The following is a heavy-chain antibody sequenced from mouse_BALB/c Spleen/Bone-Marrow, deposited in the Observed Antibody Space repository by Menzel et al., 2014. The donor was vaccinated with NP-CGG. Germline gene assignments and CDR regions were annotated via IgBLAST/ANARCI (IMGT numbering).Heavy chain of an antibody. CDR1: GYTFSSYW. J-gene: IGHJ1*01. D-gene: IGHD1-1*01. CDR3: ARDSEVYSSYWCFDI. Sequence: VQLQQSGAELMKPGASVKISCKATGYTFSSYWIEWVKQRPGHGLEWIGEILPGSGSTNYNEKFKGKATFTADTSSNTASMHLSSVSSEDSPVYYCARDSEVYSSYWCFDIWGAESTLTASS. CDR2: ILPGSGST. V-gene: IGHV1-9*01.